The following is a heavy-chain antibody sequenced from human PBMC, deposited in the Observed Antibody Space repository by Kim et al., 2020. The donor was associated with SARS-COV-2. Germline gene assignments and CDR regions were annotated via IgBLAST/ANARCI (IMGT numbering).Heavy chain of an antibody. CDR3: ARWIHNNGWSPDY. D-gene: IGHD6-19*01. V-gene: IGHV3-7*01. J-gene: IGHJ4*02. CDR1: GFTFSAHQ. Sequence: GGSLRLSCAASGFTFSAHQMTWVRQAPGKGLEWLDNIKEDGSAQYLADFVKGRFTISRDNAKNSLYLQMNSLRADDTAMYYCARWIHNNGWSPDYWGQGTLVTVSS. CDR2: IKEDGSAQ.